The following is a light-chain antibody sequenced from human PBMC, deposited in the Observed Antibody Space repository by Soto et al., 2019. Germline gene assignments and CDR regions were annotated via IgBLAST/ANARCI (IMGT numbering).Light chain of an antibody. V-gene: IGKV1-5*01. CDR3: QQLRSYPST. J-gene: IGKJ4*01. Sequence: DIQMTQSPSTLSASVGDSVTITCRASQNIRNWLAWYQQKPGKAPNTLIYDASSLKSGVPARFSGSGSGTEFTLTISSLQPDDFAAYYCQQLRSYPSTFGGGTKVDIK. CDR1: QNIRNW. CDR2: DAS.